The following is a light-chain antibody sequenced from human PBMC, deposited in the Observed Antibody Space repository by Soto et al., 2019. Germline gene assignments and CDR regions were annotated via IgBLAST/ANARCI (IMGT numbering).Light chain of an antibody. CDR1: SSDVGGYNY. J-gene: IGLJ3*02. V-gene: IGLV2-14*01. CDR3: SSYTSSTLWV. Sequence: QSALTQPASVSGSPGQSITISCTGTSSDVGGYNYVSWYQQHTGKAPKRMIYEVSNRHSGVSNRFSGSKSGNTASLNISGRQAEDEADYYCSSYTSSTLWVSCGGTKLTVL. CDR2: EVS.